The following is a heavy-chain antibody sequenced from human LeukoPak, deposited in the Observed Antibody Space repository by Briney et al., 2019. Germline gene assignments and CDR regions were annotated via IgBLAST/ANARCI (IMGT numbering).Heavy chain of an antibody. V-gene: IGHV3-23*01. D-gene: IGHD6-13*01. CDR3: AKSPPRGSSWFFDY. CDR2: ISGSGGST. J-gene: IGHJ4*02. Sequence: GGSLRLSCAASGFTFSSYAMGWVRQAPGKGLEWVSAISGSGGSTYYADSVKGRFTISRDNSKNTLHLQMNSLRAEDTAVYYCAKSPPRGSSWFFDYWGQGTLVTVSS. CDR1: GFTFSSYA.